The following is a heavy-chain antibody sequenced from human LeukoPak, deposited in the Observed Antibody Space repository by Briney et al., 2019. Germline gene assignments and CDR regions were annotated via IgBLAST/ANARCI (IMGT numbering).Heavy chain of an antibody. CDR3: ARLYSGSYWGTDY. CDR1: GGSISSYY. D-gene: IGHD1-26*01. Sequence: PSETLSLTCTVSGGSISSYYWSWIRQPPGKGLEWIGYIYYSGNTNYNPSLKSRVTISVDTPKNQFSLKLSSVTAADTAVYYCARLYSGSYWGTDYWGQGTLVTVSS. J-gene: IGHJ4*02. V-gene: IGHV4-59*12. CDR2: IYYSGNT.